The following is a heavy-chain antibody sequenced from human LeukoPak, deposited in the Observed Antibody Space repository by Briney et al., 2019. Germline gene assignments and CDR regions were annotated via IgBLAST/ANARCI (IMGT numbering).Heavy chain of an antibody. J-gene: IGHJ4*02. CDR3: ASHGSGGVDY. CDR2: ISSSSSYI. V-gene: IGHV3-21*01. Sequence: PGGSLRLSCAASGFTYSSYSMNWVRQAPGKGLEWVSSISSSSSYIYYADSVKGRFTISKDNAKNSLYLQMNSLRAEDTAVYYCASHGSGGVDYWGQGTLVTVSS. CDR1: GFTYSSYS. D-gene: IGHD6-19*01.